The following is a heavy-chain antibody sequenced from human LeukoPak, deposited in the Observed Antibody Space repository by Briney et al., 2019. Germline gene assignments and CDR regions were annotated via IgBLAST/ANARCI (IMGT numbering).Heavy chain of an antibody. J-gene: IGHJ4*02. V-gene: IGHV4-39*01. CDR2: IYYSGST. CDR3: ARSSQVIPAARFDY. CDR1: GGSIRSSTYY. Sequence: SETLSLTCTVSGGSIRSSTYYWGWIRQPPGKGLEWIGSIYYSGSTYYNPSLKSRVTISVDTSKNQFSLKLNSVTAADTAIYFCARSSQVIPAARFDYWGQGTPVTVSS. D-gene: IGHD2-2*01.